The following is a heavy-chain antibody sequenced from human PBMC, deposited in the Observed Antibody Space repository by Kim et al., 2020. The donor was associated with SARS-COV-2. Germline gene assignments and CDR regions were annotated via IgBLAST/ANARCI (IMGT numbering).Heavy chain of an antibody. J-gene: IGHJ3*02. D-gene: IGHD6-19*01. CDR1: RFTFSNAW. CDR2: IKSKIDGGTT. Sequence: GGSLRLSCAGSRFTFSNAWLSWVRQAPGKGLEWVGHIKSKIDGGTTDHAAPVKGRFTISRDDSKNTLYLQMSSLQTEDTAVYYCTTFPVRGLSAFDIWGQGTMVTVSS. CDR3: TTFPVRGLSAFDI. V-gene: IGHV3-15*01.